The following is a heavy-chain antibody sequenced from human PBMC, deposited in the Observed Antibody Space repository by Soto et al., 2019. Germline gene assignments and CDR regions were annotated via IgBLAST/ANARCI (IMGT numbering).Heavy chain of an antibody. V-gene: IGHV4-59*08. CDR1: GGCISSYY. J-gene: IGHJ4*02. D-gene: IGHD3-10*01. CDR2: IYYSGST. Sequence: QVQLQESGPGLVKPSETLSLTCTVSGGCISSYYWSWIRQPPGKGLEWIGYIYYSGSTNYNPSLKSRVTISVDTSKNQFSLKLNSMTAADTAVYYCARHNYGSGSTYFDYWGQGTLVTVSS. CDR3: ARHNYGSGSTYFDY.